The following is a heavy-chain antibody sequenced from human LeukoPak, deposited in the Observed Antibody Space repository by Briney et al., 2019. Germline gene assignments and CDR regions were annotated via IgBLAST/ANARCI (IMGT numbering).Heavy chain of an antibody. CDR2: IIPIFGTA. J-gene: IGHJ5*02. D-gene: IGHD2-2*01. CDR1: GGTFSSYA. CDR3: ATSYCSSTSCHQGFDP. Sequence: SVKVSCKASGGTFSSYAISWVRQAPGQGLEWMGGIIPIFGTANYVQKFQGRVAITTDESTSTAYMEQSSLRSEDTAVYYCATSYCSSTSCHQGFDPWGQGTLVTVSS. V-gene: IGHV1-69*05.